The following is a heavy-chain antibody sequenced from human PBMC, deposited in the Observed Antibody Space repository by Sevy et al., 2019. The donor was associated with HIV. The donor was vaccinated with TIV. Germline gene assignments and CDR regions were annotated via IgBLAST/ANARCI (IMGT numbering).Heavy chain of an antibody. J-gene: IGHJ4*02. CDR2: INPNSGGT. V-gene: IGHV1-2*02. Sequence: ASVKVSCKASGYTFTGYYMHWVRQAPGQGLEWMGWINPNSGGTNYAQKFQGRVTMTRDRSISTAYMELGRLRSDDTAVYYCARGGAIVGVPDAILGGFWGQGTLVTVSS. CDR1: GYTFTGYY. D-gene: IGHD2-2*01. CDR3: ARGGAIVGVPDAILGGF.